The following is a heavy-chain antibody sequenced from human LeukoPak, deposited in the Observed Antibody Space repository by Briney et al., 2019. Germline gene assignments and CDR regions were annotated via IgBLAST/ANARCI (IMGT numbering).Heavy chain of an antibody. D-gene: IGHD3-10*01. CDR2: INPNSGYT. CDR1: GYTFTDYY. Sequence: ASVKVSCKASGYTFTDYYIHWVRQAPGQGLECMGWINPNSGYTKYAPKFQDRVTMTRDTSISTVYMELSRLISGDTAVYYCARGDTMVRGVISDYWGQGTLVTVSS. J-gene: IGHJ4*02. CDR3: ARGDTMVRGVISDY. V-gene: IGHV1-2*02.